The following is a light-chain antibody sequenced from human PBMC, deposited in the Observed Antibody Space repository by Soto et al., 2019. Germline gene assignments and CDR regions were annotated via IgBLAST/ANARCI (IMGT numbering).Light chain of an antibody. V-gene: IGKV1-5*03. CDR3: QQYELYWT. CDR2: KAS. J-gene: IGKJ1*01. CDR1: QSVQSW. Sequence: DIQMTQSPSTLSASVGDRVTITCRASQSVQSWLAWYQQKPGKAPKLLIYKASSLESGVQSRFSGSGSGTESSLTISSLQPDDFATYYCQQYELYWTFGQGTKVEI.